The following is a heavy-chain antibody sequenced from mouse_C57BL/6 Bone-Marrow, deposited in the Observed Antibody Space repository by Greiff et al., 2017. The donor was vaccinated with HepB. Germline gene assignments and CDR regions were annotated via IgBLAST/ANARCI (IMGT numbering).Heavy chain of an antibody. CDR1: GYTFTSYW. CDR2: IDPSDSET. CDR3: ARSVYYCGSSPFAY. J-gene: IGHJ3*01. V-gene: IGHV1-52*01. D-gene: IGHD1-1*01. Sequence: QVQLQQPGAELVRPGSSVKLSCKASGYTFTSYWMHWVKQRPIQGLEWIGNIDPSDSETHYNQKFKDKATLTVDKSSSTAYMQLSSLTSEDSAVDYCARSVYYCGSSPFAYWGQGTLVTVSA.